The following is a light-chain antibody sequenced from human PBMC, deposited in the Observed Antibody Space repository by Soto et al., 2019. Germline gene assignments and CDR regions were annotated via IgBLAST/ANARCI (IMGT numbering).Light chain of an antibody. J-gene: IGKJ1*01. CDR3: QQDNSYPWT. V-gene: IGKV1-5*03. CDR2: KEF. Sequence: DIQMTQSPSTTYASVRVRVTITCRVSQSISSWLAWYQQKPGKAPKLQIYKEFSLESEVPSRFSGSRSGTEFTLTISSLQPDNFATYYCQQDNSYPWTFGEGTKGEIK. CDR1: QSISSW.